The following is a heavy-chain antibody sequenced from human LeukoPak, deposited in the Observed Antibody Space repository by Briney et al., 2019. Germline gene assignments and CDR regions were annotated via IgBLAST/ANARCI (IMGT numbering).Heavy chain of an antibody. CDR3: AKWGDYDVLTGYYDPDY. D-gene: IGHD3-9*01. J-gene: IGHJ4*02. Sequence: PGGSLRLSCAASGFTFSNYAMSWVRQAPGKGLEWVSAITGSGGGTYYADSVKGRFTISRDNSKNTLYLQMNSLRAEDTAVYYCAKWGDYDVLTGYYDPDYWGQATLVTVSS. V-gene: IGHV3-23*01. CDR2: ITGSGGGT. CDR1: GFTFSNYA.